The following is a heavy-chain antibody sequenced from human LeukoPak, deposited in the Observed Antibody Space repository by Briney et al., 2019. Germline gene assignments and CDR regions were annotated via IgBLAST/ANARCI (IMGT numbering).Heavy chain of an antibody. D-gene: IGHD1-26*01. CDR3: ARGRWELLGMDV. Sequence: ASVKVSCKASGYTFSSSDINWVRQATGQGLEWMGWMNPNSDNAVYTQKFQGRITMTRDTSISTAYMELSSLSSDDTAVYYCARGRWELLGMDVWGQGTTVTVSS. V-gene: IGHV1-8*01. CDR2: MNPNSDNA. J-gene: IGHJ6*02. CDR1: GYTFSSSD.